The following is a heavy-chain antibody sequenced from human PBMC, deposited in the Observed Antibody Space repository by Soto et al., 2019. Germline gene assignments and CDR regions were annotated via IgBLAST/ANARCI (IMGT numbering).Heavy chain of an antibody. CDR2: MNEDGSTT. CDR3: ARDIYDFWSGTPELGY. J-gene: IGHJ4*02. V-gene: IGHV3-74*01. D-gene: IGHD3-3*01. CDR1: EFTFSSYW. Sequence: PGGSLRLSCVDSEFTFSSYWMHWVRQVPGKGLVWVSRMNEDGSTTDYADSVKGRFTISRDNSKNTLYLQMNSLRAEDTAVYYCARDIYDFWSGTPELGYWGQGTLVTVSS.